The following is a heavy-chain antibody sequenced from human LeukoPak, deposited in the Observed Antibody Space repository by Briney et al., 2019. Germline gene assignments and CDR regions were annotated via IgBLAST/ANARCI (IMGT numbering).Heavy chain of an antibody. Sequence: SETLSLTCAVYGGSISSYYWSWIRQPPGKGLEWIGYIYYSGSTNCNPSLKSRVTISVDTSKNQFSLKLSSVTAADTAVYYCAREAVDTAMIYDYWGQGTLVTVSS. D-gene: IGHD5-18*01. J-gene: IGHJ4*02. CDR1: GGSISSYY. CDR2: IYYSGST. CDR3: AREAVDTAMIYDY. V-gene: IGHV4-59*01.